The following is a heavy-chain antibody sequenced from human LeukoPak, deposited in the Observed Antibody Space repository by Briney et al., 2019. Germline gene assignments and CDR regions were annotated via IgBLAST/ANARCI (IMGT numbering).Heavy chain of an antibody. V-gene: IGHV3-49*03. J-gene: IGHJ4*02. Sequence: QSGGSLRLPCTSSGFTFREFAVSWFRQAPGKGLEWIGFIRSSIYGGTPKAAASVKGRFIFSRDDSKGVAYLRMNSLKTDDTAVYYCSREWGNGNDLRPDSWGQGTLVTVSS. CDR3: SREWGNGNDLRPDS. CDR2: IRSSIYGGTP. D-gene: IGHD1-1*01. CDR1: GFTFREFA.